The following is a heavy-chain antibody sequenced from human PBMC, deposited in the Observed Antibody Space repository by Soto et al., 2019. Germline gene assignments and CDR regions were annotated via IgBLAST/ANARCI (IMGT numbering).Heavy chain of an antibody. V-gene: IGHV4-39*01. J-gene: IGHJ4*02. CDR2: IYYSGST. CDR3: AITIRSTLDY. CDR1: GGSISSSSYY. D-gene: IGHD3-9*01. Sequence: ETLSLTCTFSGGSISSSSYYWGWIRQPPGKGLEWIGSIYYSGSTYYNPSLKSRVTISVDTSKNQFSLKLSSVTAADTAVYYCAITIRSTLDYWGQGTLVTVSS.